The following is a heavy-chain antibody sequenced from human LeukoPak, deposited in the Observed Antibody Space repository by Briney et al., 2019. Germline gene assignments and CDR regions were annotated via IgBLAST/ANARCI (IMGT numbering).Heavy chain of an antibody. CDR3: TGNYYGSGSYADFDY. J-gene: IGHJ4*02. D-gene: IGHD3-10*01. CDR2: IRSTANGYAT. V-gene: IGHV3-73*01. CDR1: GFTFSGSA. Sequence: GGSLRLSCAASGFTFSGSALHWVRQASGKGLEWVGRIRSTANGYATAYAASVKGRFTISRDDSKNTAYLQMDSLKTEDTAVYYCTGNYYGSGSYADFDYWGQGTLVAVSS.